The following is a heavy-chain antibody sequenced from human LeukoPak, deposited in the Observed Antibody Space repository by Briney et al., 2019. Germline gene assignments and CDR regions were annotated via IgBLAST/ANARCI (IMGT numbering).Heavy chain of an antibody. J-gene: IGHJ4*02. CDR1: GGSISSSNW. CDR2: IYHSGST. D-gene: IGHD5-24*01. CDR3: ARGSGGEMATTTDFDY. Sequence: SGTLSLTCAVSGGSISSSNWWSWVRQPPGKGLEWIGEIYHSGSTNYNPSLKSRVTISADKSKNQFSLKLSSATAADTAVYYCARGSGGEMATTTDFDYWGQGTLVTVSS. V-gene: IGHV4-4*02.